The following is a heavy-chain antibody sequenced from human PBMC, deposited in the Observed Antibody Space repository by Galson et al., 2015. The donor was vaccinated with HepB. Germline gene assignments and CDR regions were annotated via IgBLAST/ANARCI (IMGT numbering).Heavy chain of an antibody. J-gene: IGHJ5*02. V-gene: IGHV3-48*02. Sequence: SLRLSCAASGFSFSGYSMSWVRQAPGKGLEWISYISSDGGTIYYADSVKGRFTISRDNAKNSLYLQMNTLRDDDTAVYSCARVRWSGGGGTGFDPWGQGTLVTVSS. D-gene: IGHD3-10*02. CDR2: ISSDGGTI. CDR1: GFSFSGYS. CDR3: ARVRWSGGGGTGFDP.